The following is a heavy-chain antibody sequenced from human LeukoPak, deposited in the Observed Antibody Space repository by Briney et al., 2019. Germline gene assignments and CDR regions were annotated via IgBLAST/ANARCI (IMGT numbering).Heavy chain of an antibody. CDR2: IYYSGST. D-gene: IGHD3-22*01. Sequence: SETLSLTCTVSGGSISSYYWSWIRQPPPKGLEWIGYIYYSGSTNYNPSLKSRVTISVDTSKNQFSLKLSSVTAADTAVYYCARRTYDDAFDIWGQGTMVTVSS. J-gene: IGHJ3*02. V-gene: IGHV4-59*01. CDR3: ARRTYDDAFDI. CDR1: GGSISSYY.